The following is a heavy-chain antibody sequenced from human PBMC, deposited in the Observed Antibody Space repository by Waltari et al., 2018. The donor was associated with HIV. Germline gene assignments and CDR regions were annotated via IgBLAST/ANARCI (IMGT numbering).Heavy chain of an antibody. J-gene: IGHJ4*02. V-gene: IGHV4-61*02. CDR2: IYTSGST. CDR3: AGGMIFGVVTGSY. Sequence: QVQLQESGPGLVKPSQTLSLTCTVSGGPISRGSYYWSWIRQPAGKGLEWIGRIYTSGSTNYNPSLKSRVTISVDTSKNQFSLKLSSVTAADTAVYYCAGGMIFGVVTGSYWGQGTLVTVSS. CDR1: GGPISRGSYY. D-gene: IGHD3-3*01.